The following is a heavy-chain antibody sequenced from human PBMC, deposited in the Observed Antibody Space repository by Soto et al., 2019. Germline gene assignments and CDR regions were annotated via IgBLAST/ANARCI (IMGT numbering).Heavy chain of an antibody. V-gene: IGHV3-33*01. CDR1: GFTFSSYG. CDR3: ARQERITMVRGVIYYYGMDG. D-gene: IGHD3-10*01. J-gene: IGHJ6*02. Sequence: GGSLRLSCAASGFTFSSYGMHWFRQAPGKGLEWVAVIWYDGSNKYYADSVKGRFTISRDNSKNTLYLQMNSLRAEDTAVYYCARQERITMVRGVIYYYGMDGWGQGTTVTVSS. CDR2: IWYDGSNK.